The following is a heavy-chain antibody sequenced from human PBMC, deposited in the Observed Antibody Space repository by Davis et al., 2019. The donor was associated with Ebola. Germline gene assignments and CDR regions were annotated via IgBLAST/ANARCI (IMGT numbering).Heavy chain of an antibody. V-gene: IGHV4-59*01. CDR2: IYYGGST. J-gene: IGHJ6*02. D-gene: IGHD3-3*01. Sequence: MPGGSLRLSCTVSGGSISTYYWSWIRQPPGKGLEWIGHIYYGGSTNYKSSLKSRVTISVDTSKNQFSLKLSSVTAADPAVYYCARVPRSYDFWSGRYSYHGVDVWGQGTTVTVS. CDR3: ARVPRSYDFWSGRYSYHGVDV. CDR1: GGSISTYY.